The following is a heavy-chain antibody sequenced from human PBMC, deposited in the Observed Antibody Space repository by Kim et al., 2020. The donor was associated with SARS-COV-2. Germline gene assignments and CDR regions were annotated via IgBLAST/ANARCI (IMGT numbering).Heavy chain of an antibody. CDR1: GYTFTGYY. J-gene: IGHJ6*02. V-gene: IGHV1-2*04. D-gene: IGHD6-13*01. Sequence: ASVKVSCKASGYTFTGYYMHWVRQAPGQGLEWMGWINPNSGGTNYAQKFQGWVTMTRDTSISTAYMELSRLRSDDTAVYYCARDVLIAAAGTSYELDVWGQGTTVTVSS. CDR2: INPNSGGT. CDR3: ARDVLIAAAGTSYELDV.